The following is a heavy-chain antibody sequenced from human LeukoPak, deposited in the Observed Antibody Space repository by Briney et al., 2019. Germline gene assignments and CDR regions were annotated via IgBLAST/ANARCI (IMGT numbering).Heavy chain of an antibody. CDR2: INPRSGSA. CDR3: TRDQSPDDSGYYFDY. D-gene: IGHD3-22*01. Sequence: ASVKVSCKASGYTFTSYYIHWVRQAPGQGLEWVGIINPRSGSAIYAQKFQGRVTITRDTSTSTVHMELSILRSEDTAVYYCTRDQSPDDSGYYFDYWGQGTLVTDSS. CDR1: GYTFTSYY. J-gene: IGHJ4*02. V-gene: IGHV1-46*01.